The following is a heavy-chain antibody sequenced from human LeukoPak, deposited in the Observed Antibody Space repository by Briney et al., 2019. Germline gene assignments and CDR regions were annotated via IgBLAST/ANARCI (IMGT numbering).Heavy chain of an antibody. D-gene: IGHD3-22*01. V-gene: IGHV1-69*04. CDR1: EGTFSSYA. J-gene: IGHJ4*02. CDR3: ARDPPAYYYDSSGYYYSDY. CDR2: IIPILGIA. Sequence: SVKVSCKASEGTFSSYAISWVRQAPGQGLEWMGRIIPILGIANYAQKFQGRVTITADKSTSTAYMELSSLRSEDTAVYYCARDPPAYYYDSSGYYYSDYWGQGTLVTVSS.